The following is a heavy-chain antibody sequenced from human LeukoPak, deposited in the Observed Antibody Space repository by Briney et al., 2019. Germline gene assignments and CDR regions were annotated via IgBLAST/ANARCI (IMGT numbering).Heavy chain of an antibody. V-gene: IGHV3-23*01. Sequence: GGSLRLSCAASGFTFSSYAMSWVRQAPGKGLEWVSAISGSGGSTYYADSVKGRFTISRDNSKNTLYLQMNSLRAEDTAVYYCASERQHYDILTGYYNWFDPWGQGTLDTVSS. CDR1: GFTFSSYA. D-gene: IGHD3-9*01. J-gene: IGHJ5*02. CDR2: ISGSGGST. CDR3: ASERQHYDILTGYYNWFDP.